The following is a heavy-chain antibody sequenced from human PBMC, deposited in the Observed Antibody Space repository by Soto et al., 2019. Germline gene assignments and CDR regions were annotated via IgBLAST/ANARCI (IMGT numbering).Heavy chain of an antibody. J-gene: IGHJ4*02. V-gene: IGHV3-33*01. D-gene: IGHD1-1*01. CDR1: GFTFSSYG. CDR3: ARDHPGYWIDY. Sequence: GGSLRLSCAASGFTFSSYGMHWVRQAPGKGLEWVAVIWYDGSNKYYADSVKGRFTISRDNSKNTLYLQMNSLRAEDTAVYYCARDHPGYWIDYWGQGTLVTVSS. CDR2: IWYDGSNK.